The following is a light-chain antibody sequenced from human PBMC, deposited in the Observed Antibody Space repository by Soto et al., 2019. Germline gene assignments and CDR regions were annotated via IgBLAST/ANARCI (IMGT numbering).Light chain of an antibody. J-gene: IGLJ1*01. Sequence: QSVLTQPPSVSGAPGQRVTISCTGSSSNIGAGYDVHWYQQLPGTAPKLLIYGNSNRPSGVPHRLSGSKSGTSASLAITGLQAQDEADYYCQSYDSRLSGYVFATGTKVTVL. V-gene: IGLV1-40*01. CDR1: SSNIGAGYD. CDR2: GNS. CDR3: QSYDSRLSGYV.